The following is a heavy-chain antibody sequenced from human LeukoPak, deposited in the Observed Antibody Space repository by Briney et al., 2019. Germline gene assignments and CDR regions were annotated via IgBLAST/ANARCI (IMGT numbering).Heavy chain of an antibody. J-gene: IGHJ4*02. D-gene: IGHD3-10*01. CDR3: ARDWAPSSGSYFPPKQPLFDY. CDR1: GFTVRSNY. CDR2: IFNDGST. Sequence: PGGSLRLSCAASGFTVRSNYMSWVRQAPGKGLEWVSLIFNDGSTYYADSVKARFTISRDNSMDTLYLQMNSLRAEDTAVYYCARDWAPSSGSYFPPKQPLFDYWGQGTLVTVSS. V-gene: IGHV3-53*05.